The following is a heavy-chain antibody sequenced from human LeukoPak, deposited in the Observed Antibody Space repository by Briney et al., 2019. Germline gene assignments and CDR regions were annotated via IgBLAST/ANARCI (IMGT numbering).Heavy chain of an antibody. CDR2: INPSGGST. D-gene: IGHD3-22*01. V-gene: IGHV1-46*01. CDR1: GYTFTSYY. J-gene: IGHJ4*02. CDR3: ARGIHLKRTMIVVVITSYYFDY. Sequence: ASVTVSCKASGYTFTSYYMHWVRQAPGQGPEWMGIINPSGGSTSYAQKFQGRVTMTRDTSTSTVYMELSSLRSEDTAVYYCARGIHLKRTMIVVVITSYYFDYWGQGTLVTVSS.